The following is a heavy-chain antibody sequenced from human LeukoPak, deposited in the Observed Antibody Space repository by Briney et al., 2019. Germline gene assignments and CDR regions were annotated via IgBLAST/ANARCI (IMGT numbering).Heavy chain of an antibody. CDR2: ISYSGNT. Sequence: SETLSLTCAVSAGSISSSDYYWGWIRQSPGKGLEWIGRISYSGNTYYNPSLKSRVTISVDTSKNHFSLRLSSVTAADTAVYYCSRLTHSYYSDTSGYYPYYYMDVWGEGTTVTVSS. D-gene: IGHD3-22*01. CDR3: SRLTHSYYSDTSGYYPYYYMDV. CDR1: AGSISSSDYY. J-gene: IGHJ6*03. V-gene: IGHV4-39*02.